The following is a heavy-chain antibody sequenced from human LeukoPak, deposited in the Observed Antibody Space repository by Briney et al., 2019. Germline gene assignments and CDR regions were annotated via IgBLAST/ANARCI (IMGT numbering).Heavy chain of an antibody. V-gene: IGHV4-59*08. J-gene: IGHJ4*02. Sequence: SETLSLTCTVSGGSIRTYHWSWIRQPPGKGLEWIGYIFYSGSTSYNSSLKSRLTISIDTSKSQFSLSLSSVTAADTAVYYCARLFVPGVVATDYPRWGQGTLVTVSS. CDR3: ARLFVPGVVATDYPR. CDR1: GGSIRTYH. D-gene: IGHD2-2*01. CDR2: IFYSGST.